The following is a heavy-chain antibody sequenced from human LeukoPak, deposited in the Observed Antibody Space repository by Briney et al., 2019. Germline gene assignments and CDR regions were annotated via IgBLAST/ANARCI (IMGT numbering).Heavy chain of an antibody. D-gene: IGHD1-20*01. J-gene: IGHJ4*02. V-gene: IGHV3-74*01. CDR2: INSDWSTI. CDR1: GFTFSNYW. CDR3: ARVTVSSSEVIFDY. Sequence: TGGSLRLSCAASGFTFSNYWMHWVRQAPGKGLVWVSRINSDWSTITYADSVKGRFTISRDNPKNTLYLQMNSLRAEDTAVYYCARVTVSSSEVIFDYWGQGSLVTVSS.